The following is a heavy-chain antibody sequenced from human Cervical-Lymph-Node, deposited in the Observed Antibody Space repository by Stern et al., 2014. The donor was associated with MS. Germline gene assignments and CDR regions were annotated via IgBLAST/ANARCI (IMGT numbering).Heavy chain of an antibody. D-gene: IGHD2-2*01. J-gene: IGHJ5*02. CDR1: GFSFNSYW. Sequence: VQLGESGGGLVQPGGSLRLSCAAPGFSFNSYWMHWVLQVPGKGLVWVSRSESDGSGQYYADSVRGRFTISRDNAKNTLYLQMNSLRVEDTAIYYCVRALVAPAGGPGPWGQGTLVTVSS. CDR3: VRALVAPAGGPGP. CDR2: SESDGSGQ. V-gene: IGHV3-74*02.